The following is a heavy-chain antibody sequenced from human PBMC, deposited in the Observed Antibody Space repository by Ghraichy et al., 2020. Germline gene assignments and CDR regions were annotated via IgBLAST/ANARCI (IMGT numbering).Heavy chain of an antibody. CDR3: ARALGNWFAPDV. CDR1: GGSINNYY. CDR2: IFYSGNT. Sequence: SETLSLTCTVSGGSINNYYWNWIRHSPGKGLEWIASIFYSGNTNYNPSLGSRVNISVDTSKNQFSLNLRSVTAADTAVYYCARALGNWFAPDVWGQGTTVTVSS. V-gene: IGHV4-59*01. D-gene: IGHD1-1*01. J-gene: IGHJ6*02.